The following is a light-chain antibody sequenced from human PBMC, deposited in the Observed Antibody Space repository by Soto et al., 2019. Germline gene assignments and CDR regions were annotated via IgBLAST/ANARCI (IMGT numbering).Light chain of an antibody. Sequence: EIVLTQSPGILSLSPGERATLSCRASQSVSSYLAWYQQKPGQPPRLLIYDASNRATGIPARFSGSGSGTDFTLTISSLEPEDFAVYYCQQRGSWPQLTFGGGTKVDI. J-gene: IGKJ4*01. CDR1: QSVSSY. CDR3: QQRGSWPQLT. V-gene: IGKV3-11*01. CDR2: DAS.